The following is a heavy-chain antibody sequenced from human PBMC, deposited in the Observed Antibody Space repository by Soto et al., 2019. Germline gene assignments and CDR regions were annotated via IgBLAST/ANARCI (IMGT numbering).Heavy chain of an antibody. CDR1: GFTFGSYG. J-gene: IGHJ4*02. CDR2: ISYDGNNK. Sequence: QVQLVESGGGVVQPGRSLRLSCAASGFTFGSYGMHWVRQAPGKGLEWVAVISYDGNNKYYADSVKGRLTISGDNSKNTVSLQMNSLRAEDTAVYYCAKERTRHFDYWGQGIPVTVSS. V-gene: IGHV3-30*18. CDR3: AKERTRHFDY. D-gene: IGHD1-1*01.